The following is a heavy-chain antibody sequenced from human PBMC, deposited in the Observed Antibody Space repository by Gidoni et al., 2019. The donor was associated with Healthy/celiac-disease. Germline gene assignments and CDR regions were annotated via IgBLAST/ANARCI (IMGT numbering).Heavy chain of an antibody. CDR3: ARNLWFGEV. V-gene: IGHV3-30*03. Sequence: QVQLVESGGGVVQPGRSLRLSCAASGVTFSSYGMHGVRQAPGKGLDWVAVISDDVSNKYYADSVKGRFTISRDNSKNTLYLQMNRLRAEDTAVYYCARNLWFGEVWGQGTLVKVSS. J-gene: IGHJ4*02. CDR1: GVTFSSYG. D-gene: IGHD3-10*01. CDR2: ISDDVSNK.